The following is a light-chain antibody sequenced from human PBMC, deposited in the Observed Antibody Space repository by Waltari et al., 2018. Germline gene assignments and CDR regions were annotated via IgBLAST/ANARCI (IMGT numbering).Light chain of an antibody. CDR3: YSSDSTGLRV. J-gene: IGLJ1*01. CDR1: ELPRKY. Sequence: SYELTQTPSVSVSPGQTARITCSGHELPRKYAYWFQQKSGQAPRLVIYEDTKRPSGSPGGFSGSSSGTVATLTITGDQVDDEADYYCYSSDSTGLRVFGGGTTVVVL. CDR2: EDT. V-gene: IGLV3-10*01.